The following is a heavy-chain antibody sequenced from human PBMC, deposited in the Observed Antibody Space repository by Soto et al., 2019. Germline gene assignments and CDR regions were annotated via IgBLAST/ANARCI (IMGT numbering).Heavy chain of an antibody. Sequence: EVHLLESGGDLVQPGGSLRLSCAASGFTFGTYAMSWVRRAPGRGLDWVSAISGNGSDTYLGDSVKGRFSISRDNSKNMLYLQMSSLRGEDTAIYYCARGVGTTGVLDFWGQGTRVIVSS. V-gene: IGHV3-23*02. D-gene: IGHD1-26*01. CDR1: GFTFGTYA. CDR3: ARGVGTTGVLDF. J-gene: IGHJ4*02. CDR2: ISGNGSDT.